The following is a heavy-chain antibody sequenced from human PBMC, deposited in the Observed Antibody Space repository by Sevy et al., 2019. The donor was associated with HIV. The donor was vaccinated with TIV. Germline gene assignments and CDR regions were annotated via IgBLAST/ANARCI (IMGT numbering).Heavy chain of an antibody. CDR2: ISHGGSYE. Sequence: GGSLRLSCEASGFAFRDSAIHWVRQSPGKGLEWVALISHGGSYEYYVDSVKGRFTVSSDRSKNILYLQMDSPRAEDTAVYYCARMVSGGLRWELIKENAFDIWGQGTALTVSS. V-gene: IGHV3-30-3*01. D-gene: IGHD4-17*01. CDR1: GFAFRDSA. CDR3: ARMVSGGLRWELIKENAFDI. J-gene: IGHJ3*02.